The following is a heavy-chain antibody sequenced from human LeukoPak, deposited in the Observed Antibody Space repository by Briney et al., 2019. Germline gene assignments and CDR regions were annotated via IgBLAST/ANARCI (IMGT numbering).Heavy chain of an antibody. J-gene: IGHJ6*03. CDR1: GGSISSYY. V-gene: IGHV4-59*01. D-gene: IGHD3-9*01. CDR2: IYYSGST. Sequence: PSETLSLTCTVSGGSISSYYWSWIRQPPGKGLEWIGYIYYSGSTNYNPSLKSRVTISVDTSKNQFSLKLSSVTAADTAVYYCARERGADILTGYYFDYYYYMDVWGKGTTVTVSS. CDR3: ARERGADILTGYYFDYYYYMDV.